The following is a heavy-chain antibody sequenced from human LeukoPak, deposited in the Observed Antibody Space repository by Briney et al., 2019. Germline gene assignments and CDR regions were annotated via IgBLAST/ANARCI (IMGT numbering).Heavy chain of an antibody. CDR3: ARDRNDFWSGYYNWFDP. D-gene: IGHD3-3*01. J-gene: IGHJ5*02. V-gene: IGHV1-2*06. CDR2: INPNSGGT. CDR1: GYTFTGYY. Sequence: ASVKVSCKASGYTFTGYYMHWVPQAPGQGLEWMGRINPNSGGTNYAQKFQGRVTMTRDTSISTAYMELSRLRCDDTAVYYCARDRNDFWSGYYNWFDPWGQGTLVSVSS.